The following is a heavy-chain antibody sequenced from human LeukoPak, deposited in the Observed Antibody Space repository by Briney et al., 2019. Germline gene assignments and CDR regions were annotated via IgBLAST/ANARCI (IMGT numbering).Heavy chain of an antibody. CDR2: IYSGGST. D-gene: IGHD1-1*01. Sequence: GGSLRLSCAASGFTVGSNYMSWVRQAPGKGLEWVSVIYSGGSTYYADSVKGRFTISRDNSKNTLYLQMNSLRAEDTAVYYCARVSRYYYYMDVWGKGTTVTVSS. V-gene: IGHV3-66*02. J-gene: IGHJ6*03. CDR3: ARVSRYYYYMDV. CDR1: GFTVGSNY.